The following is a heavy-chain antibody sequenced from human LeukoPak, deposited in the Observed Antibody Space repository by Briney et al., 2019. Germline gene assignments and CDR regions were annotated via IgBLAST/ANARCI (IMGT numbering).Heavy chain of an antibody. D-gene: IGHD3/OR15-3a*01. V-gene: IGHV3-74*01. Sequence: GGSLRLSCAVSGFTFSSHWMHWVRQAPGKGLVWVSRINSYGSSTTYADSVKGRLTISRDNAKNTLYLQMNSLRAEDTAVYYCVRDRDWGFDYWGQGTLVTVSS. J-gene: IGHJ4*02. CDR3: VRDRDWGFDY. CDR2: INSYGSST. CDR1: GFTFSSHW.